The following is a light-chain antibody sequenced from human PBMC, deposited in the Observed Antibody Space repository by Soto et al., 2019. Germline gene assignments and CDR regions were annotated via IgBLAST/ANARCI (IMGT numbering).Light chain of an antibody. CDR1: QGISNY. CDR2: AAS. V-gene: IGKV1-8*01. Sequence: AIRMTQSPSSLSASTGDRVTITCRASQGISNYLAWYQQKPGKAPKVLIHAASTLQGGVPSRFSCSEPGTDFTLTIGGLQSDDFATYYCQQYYSYPWTFGQGTKVEIK. J-gene: IGKJ1*01. CDR3: QQYYSYPWT.